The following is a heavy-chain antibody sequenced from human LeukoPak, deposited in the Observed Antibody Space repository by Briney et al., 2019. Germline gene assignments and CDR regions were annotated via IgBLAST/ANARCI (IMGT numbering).Heavy chain of an antibody. Sequence: PGGSLRLSCAASGFSFGAYSMNWVRQAPGKGLEWVSSISSRSSNIYYADSMKGRFTVSRDNAKSMLFLQLNSLRAEDTALYYCARDLHYYVAMDVWGQGTTVTVSS. D-gene: IGHD3-10*02. CDR1: GFSFGAYS. V-gene: IGHV3-21*04. CDR3: ARDLHYYVAMDV. J-gene: IGHJ6*02. CDR2: ISSRSSNI.